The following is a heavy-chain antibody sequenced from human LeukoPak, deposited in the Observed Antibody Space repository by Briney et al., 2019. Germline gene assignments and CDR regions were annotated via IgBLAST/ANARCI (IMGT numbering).Heavy chain of an antibody. D-gene: IGHD1-26*01. J-gene: IGHJ4*02. CDR1: GFTFSDYN. CDR2: IKAKAHGGTI. V-gene: IGHV3-15*01. CDR3: TTDGVGVEGATYDN. Sequence: GGSLRLSCAASGFTFSDYNMRWIRQAPGKGLEWVGRIKAKAHGGTIEYAAPVKGRFTISRDDSKNTLYLQMNSLKTEDTAVYYCTTDGVGVEGATYDNWGQGTLVSVSS.